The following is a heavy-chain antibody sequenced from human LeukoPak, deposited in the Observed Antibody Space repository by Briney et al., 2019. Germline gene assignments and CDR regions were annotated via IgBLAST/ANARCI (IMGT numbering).Heavy chain of an antibody. Sequence: GGSLRLSCAASAITFSTYAMSWVRQAPGKGLECVSVISGGAGSTYYADSVKGRFTISRDNSKNTLYLQMNSLRAEDTAVYYCAKAYSSLSYSSSWYSWGQGTLVTVSS. CDR1: AITFSTYA. V-gene: IGHV3-23*01. J-gene: IGHJ4*02. D-gene: IGHD6-13*01. CDR3: AKAYSSLSYSSSWYS. CDR2: ISGGAGST.